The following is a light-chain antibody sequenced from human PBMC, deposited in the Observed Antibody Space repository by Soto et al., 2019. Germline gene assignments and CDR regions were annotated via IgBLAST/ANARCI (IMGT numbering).Light chain of an antibody. CDR3: QPYGSTLSWT. Sequence: EIVVTQSPCTLSLSPGERATLSCRASQSVSSNYLAWYQQKSGQAPRLLIYGASNRATGIPDRFSGSGSGTDFTLTISRLEPEDFAVYYCQPYGSTLSWTFGQGTKVDVK. CDR2: GAS. CDR1: QSVSSNY. J-gene: IGKJ1*01. V-gene: IGKV3-20*01.